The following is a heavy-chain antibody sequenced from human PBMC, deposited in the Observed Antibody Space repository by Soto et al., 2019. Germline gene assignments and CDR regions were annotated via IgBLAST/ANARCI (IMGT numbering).Heavy chain of an antibody. CDR1: GGTFSTYA. V-gene: IGHV1-69*06. Sequence: EASVKVSCKASGGTFSTYAISWVRQAPGQGLEWMGGIIPTFGTANYAQKFQGRVTITADKSTSTAYMELSSLRSEDTAVYYCARSERSNWTFDYWGQGTLVTVSS. CDR3: ARSERSNWTFDY. J-gene: IGHJ4*02. D-gene: IGHD1-20*01. CDR2: IIPTFGTA.